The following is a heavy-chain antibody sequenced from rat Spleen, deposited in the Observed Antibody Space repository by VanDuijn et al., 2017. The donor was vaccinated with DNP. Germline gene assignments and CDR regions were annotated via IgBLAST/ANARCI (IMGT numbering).Heavy chain of an antibody. CDR3: VRWSSGHFDY. CDR2: ITYDGSST. D-gene: IGHD4-3*01. CDR1: GFTFSHYN. J-gene: IGHJ2*01. Sequence: EVQLVESGGGLVQPGRSLKLSCAASGFTFSHYNMAWVRQAPKKGLEWVATITYDGSSTYYRDSVKGRFTISRDNAKNTLYLQMNSLRSEDMATYYCVRWSSGHFDYWGQGVMVTVSS. V-gene: IGHV5-7*01.